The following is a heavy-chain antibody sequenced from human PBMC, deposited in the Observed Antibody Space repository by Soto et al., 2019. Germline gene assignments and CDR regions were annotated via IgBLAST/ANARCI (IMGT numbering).Heavy chain of an antibody. Sequence: GGSLRQSVVDSEIVYSGGPMSWVRQAPGKGLEWVSAISGSGGSTYYADSVKGRFTISRDNSKNTLYLQMNSLRAEDTAVYYCAKVYYYGSGSYYNGIDYWGQGTLVTVSS. V-gene: IGHV3-23*01. CDR3: AKVYYYGSGSYYNGIDY. CDR2: ISGSGGST. D-gene: IGHD3-10*01. CDR1: EIVYSGGP. J-gene: IGHJ4*02.